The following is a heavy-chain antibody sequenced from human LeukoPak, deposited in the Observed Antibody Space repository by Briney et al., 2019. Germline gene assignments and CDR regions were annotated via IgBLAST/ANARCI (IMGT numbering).Heavy chain of an antibody. D-gene: IGHD2-2*01. CDR3: ARRYCSSTSCYFNF. V-gene: IGHV5-51*01. CDR1: GYSFTIYW. J-gene: IGHJ4*02. Sequence: GESLKISCRGSGYSFTIYWIGWVRQMPGKGLEWMRMIYPGDSDTRYSPSFQGQVTISADKSINTAYLQWSSLKASDTAIYYCARRYCSSTSCYFNFWGQGILVTVSS. CDR2: IYPGDSDT.